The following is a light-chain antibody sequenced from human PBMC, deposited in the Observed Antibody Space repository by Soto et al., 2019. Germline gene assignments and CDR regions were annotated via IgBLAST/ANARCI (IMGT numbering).Light chain of an antibody. V-gene: IGKV3-15*01. Sequence: EIVMTQSPATLSVSPGERATLSCRASQSVSSNLAWYQQKPGQAPRLLIYGASTRATGIPARFSGSGSGTELTNINFGLESKDCTVYYRLQYKPWALRIVGGAT. CDR1: QSVSSN. CDR2: GAS. J-gene: IGKJ4*01. CDR3: LQYKPWALRI.